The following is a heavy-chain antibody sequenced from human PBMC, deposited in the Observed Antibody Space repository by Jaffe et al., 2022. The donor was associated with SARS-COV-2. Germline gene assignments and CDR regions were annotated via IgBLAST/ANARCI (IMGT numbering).Heavy chain of an antibody. D-gene: IGHD3-10*01. Sequence: EVQLVESGGGLVQPGGSLRLSCAASRFTFSSYWMHWVRQAPGKGLVWVSRINSDGSSTIYADSVKGRFTISRDNAKNTLFLQMHSLRAEDAAVYYCAREGYGSGSYYTYYYYYAMDVWGQGTTVTVSS. CDR2: INSDGSST. V-gene: IGHV3-74*01. CDR3: AREGYGSGSYYTYYYYYAMDV. CDR1: RFTFSSYW. J-gene: IGHJ6*02.